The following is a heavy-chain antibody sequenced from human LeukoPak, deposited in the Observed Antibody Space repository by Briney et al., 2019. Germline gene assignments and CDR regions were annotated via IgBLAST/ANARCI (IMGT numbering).Heavy chain of an antibody. Sequence: KPSETLSLTCTVSGGSISSYYWSWIRQPPGKGLEWGGYIYYSGSTNYNPSLKSRVTISVDTSKNQFSLKLSSVTAADTALYYCARSRGYFDYWGQGTLVTVSS. CDR3: ARSRGYFDY. CDR1: GGSISSYY. D-gene: IGHD6-13*01. CDR2: IYYSGST. J-gene: IGHJ4*02. V-gene: IGHV4-59*01.